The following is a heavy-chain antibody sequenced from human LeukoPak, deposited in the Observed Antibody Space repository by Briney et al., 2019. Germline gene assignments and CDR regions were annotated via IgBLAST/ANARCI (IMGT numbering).Heavy chain of an antibody. CDR3: AKSNRPVIARVALDY. D-gene: IGHD2-21*01. CDR1: GFTFSSYA. CDR2: ISGSGTNT. V-gene: IGHV3-23*01. J-gene: IGHJ4*02. Sequence: GGSLRLSCAASGFTFSSYAMSWVRQAPGKGLEWVSVISGSGTNTYYADSVKGRFTISRDNSKNTLYLQMNSLRAEDTAVYYCAKSNRPVIARVALDYWARGPLATVS.